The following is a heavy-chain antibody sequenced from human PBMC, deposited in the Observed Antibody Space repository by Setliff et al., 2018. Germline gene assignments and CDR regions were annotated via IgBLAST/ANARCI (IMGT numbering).Heavy chain of an antibody. Sequence: SETLSLTCTVSGGSISRGSYDWSWIRQPAGKGLEWIGRIYTSGSTNYNPSLKSRVTISVDTSKNQFSLKLSSVTAADTAVYYCAATRDGYNMGYWGQGTLVTVSS. CDR1: GGSISRGSYD. J-gene: IGHJ4*02. V-gene: IGHV4-61*02. D-gene: IGHD1-26*01. CDR3: AATRDGYNMGY. CDR2: IYTSGST.